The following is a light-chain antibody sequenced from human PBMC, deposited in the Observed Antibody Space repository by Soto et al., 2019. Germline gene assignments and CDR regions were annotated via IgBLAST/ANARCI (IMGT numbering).Light chain of an antibody. J-gene: IGKJ4*01. CDR2: DAS. Sequence: EIVLTQSPATLSLSPGERATLSCRASQSVSSYLSWYQQKPGQAPRLLIYDASSGATGIPARFRRSRSRTDFTLTISSLEPEDFAGYYCPQRSNWLTFGGGPKVEIK. CDR3: PQRSNWLT. CDR1: QSVSSY. V-gene: IGKV3-11*01.